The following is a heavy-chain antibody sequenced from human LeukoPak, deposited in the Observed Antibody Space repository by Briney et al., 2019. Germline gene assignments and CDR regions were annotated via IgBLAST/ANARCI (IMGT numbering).Heavy chain of an antibody. J-gene: IGHJ6*02. CDR2: IYISGST. D-gene: IGHD6-6*01. Sequence: PETLSLTCTVSGGSISRYYWSWIRQPAGKGLEWIGRIYISGSTNYNPSLKSRVTMSVDTSKNQFSLKLSSVTAADTAVYYCARTGSSSLYYYGMDVWGQGTTVTVSS. CDR3: ARTGSSSLYYYGMDV. CDR1: GGSISRYY. V-gene: IGHV4-4*07.